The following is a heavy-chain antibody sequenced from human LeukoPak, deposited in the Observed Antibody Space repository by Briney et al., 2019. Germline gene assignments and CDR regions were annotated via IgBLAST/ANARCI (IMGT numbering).Heavy chain of an antibody. CDR1: GFTFDDYG. D-gene: IGHD5-18*01. Sequence: PGGTLRLSCAASGFTFDDYGMSWVRQAPGKGLEWVSGINWNGGSTGYADSVKGRFTISRDNAKNSLYLQMNSLRAEDTALYYCARDLKVVGYSSRVPDYWGQGTLVTVSS. V-gene: IGHV3-20*04. CDR2: INWNGGST. J-gene: IGHJ4*02. CDR3: ARDLKVVGYSSRVPDY.